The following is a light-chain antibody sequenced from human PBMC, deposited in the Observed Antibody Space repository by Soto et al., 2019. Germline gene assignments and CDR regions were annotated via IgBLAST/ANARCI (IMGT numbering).Light chain of an antibody. CDR3: HQYGDSPWT. V-gene: IGKV3-20*01. CDR2: GES. Sequence: EHVLTQSPGILSLSPGERATLSCRAGQTVGTDYVAWYQQKPGQAPRLLIYGESNRATGIPDRFSGTGSGTDFSLTISSLEPDDFAVYHCHQYGDSPWTFGQGTKEDIK. CDR1: QTVGTDY. J-gene: IGKJ1*01.